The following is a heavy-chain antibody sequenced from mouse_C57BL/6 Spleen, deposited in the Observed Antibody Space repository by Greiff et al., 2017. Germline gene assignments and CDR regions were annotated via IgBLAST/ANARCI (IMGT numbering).Heavy chain of an antibody. Sequence: EVKLMESGEGLVKPGGSLKLSCAASGFTFSSYAMSWVRQTPEKRLEWVAYISSGGDYIYYADTVKGRFTISRDNARNTLYLQMSSLKSEDTAMYYCTRGNGGNFDDYWGQGTTLTVSS. D-gene: IGHD2-1*01. CDR1: GFTFSSYA. CDR2: ISSGGDYI. J-gene: IGHJ2*01. V-gene: IGHV5-9-1*02. CDR3: TRGNGGNFDDY.